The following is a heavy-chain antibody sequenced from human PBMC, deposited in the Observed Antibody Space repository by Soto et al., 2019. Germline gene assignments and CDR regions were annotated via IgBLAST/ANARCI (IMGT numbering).Heavy chain of an antibody. Sequence: QITLKESGPTLVKPTQPLTLTCTFSGFSRSTSGVGVGWIRQPPGKALEWLALIYWDDDKRYSPSLKSRLTITKDTSKNQLGLTMTNMDPVDTATYYCALLYQPLLTYYFDYWGQGTLVTVSS. CDR2: IYWDDDK. V-gene: IGHV2-5*02. J-gene: IGHJ4*02. D-gene: IGHD2-2*01. CDR3: ALLYQPLLTYYFDY. CDR1: GFSRSTSGVG.